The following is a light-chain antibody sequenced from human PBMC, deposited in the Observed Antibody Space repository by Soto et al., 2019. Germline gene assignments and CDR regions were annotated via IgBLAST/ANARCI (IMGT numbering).Light chain of an antibody. J-gene: IGKJ4*01. CDR3: QQRRDWPLT. CDR2: DAS. V-gene: IGKV3-11*01. Sequence: EIVLTQSPATLSLSPGERATLSCRASQSLNSYLAWFQQKPGQAPRLLISDASNRATDIPARFSGSGSGTDFTLTISSLEPADFAVYYCQQRRDWPLTFGGGTRVEIK. CDR1: QSLNSY.